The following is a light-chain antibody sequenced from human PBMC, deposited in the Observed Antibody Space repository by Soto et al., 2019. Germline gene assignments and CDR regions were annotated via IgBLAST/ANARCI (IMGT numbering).Light chain of an antibody. CDR2: SNI. CDR3: AAWDDSLNGRV. CDR1: SSNIGCNT. V-gene: IGLV1-44*01. Sequence: QSVLTQPPSASGTPGQRVTISCSGSSSNIGCNTVNWYQQLPGTAPKLLIYSNIQRPSGVPDRFSGSKSGTSASLAISGLQSEDEADYYCAAWDDSLNGRVFGGGTKLTVL. J-gene: IGLJ3*02.